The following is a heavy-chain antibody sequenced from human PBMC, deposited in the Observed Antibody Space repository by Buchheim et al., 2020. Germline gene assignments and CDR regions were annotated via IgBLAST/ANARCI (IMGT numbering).Heavy chain of an antibody. CDR3: AARYDFWSGYYTGYFDY. CDR2: INHSGST. CDR1: GGSFSGYY. D-gene: IGHD3-3*01. J-gene: IGHJ4*02. Sequence: QVQLQQWGAGLLKPSETLSLTCAVYGGSFSGYYWSWIRQPPGKGLEWIGEINHSGSTNYNPSLKSRVTISVDTSKNQFSLKLSSVTAADTAVYYCAARYDFWSGYYTGYFDYWDQGTL. V-gene: IGHV4-34*01.